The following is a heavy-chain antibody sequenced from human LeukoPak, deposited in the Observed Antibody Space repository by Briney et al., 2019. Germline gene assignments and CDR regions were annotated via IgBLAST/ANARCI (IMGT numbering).Heavy chain of an antibody. V-gene: IGHV3-74*01. CDR3: ARARGNTYGYFEY. CDR2: INGDASST. D-gene: IGHD5-18*01. Sequence: GGSLRLSCVVSGLTLSGYWMHWVRQAPGKGLVWVSRINGDASSTSYADSVKGRFTISRDNAKSTLYLQMNSLRVEDTAVYYCARARGNTYGYFEYWGQGTLVTVSS. J-gene: IGHJ4*02. CDR1: GLTLSGYW.